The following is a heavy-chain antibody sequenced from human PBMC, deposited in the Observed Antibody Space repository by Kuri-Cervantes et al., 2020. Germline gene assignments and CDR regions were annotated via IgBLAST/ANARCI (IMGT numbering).Heavy chain of an antibody. CDR3: ARDTRELWLHGPAFDI. CDR1: GYSISSGYY. Sequence: SQTLSLTCAVSGYSISSGYYWGWIRQPPGKGLEWIGSIYHSGSTYYNPSLKSRVTISVDTSKNQFSLKLSSVTAADTAVYYCARDTRELWLHGPAFDIWGQGTMVTVSS. D-gene: IGHD5-18*01. CDR2: IYHSGST. J-gene: IGHJ3*02. V-gene: IGHV4-38-2*02.